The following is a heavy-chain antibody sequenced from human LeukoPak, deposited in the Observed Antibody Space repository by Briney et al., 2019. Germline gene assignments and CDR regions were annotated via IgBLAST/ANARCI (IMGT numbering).Heavy chain of an antibody. CDR1: GFTFSRNG. J-gene: IGHJ4*02. CDR2: IYYSGST. V-gene: IGHV4-39*07. Sequence: PGGSLRLSCAASGFTFSRNGMGWIRQPPGKGLEWIGSIYYSGSTYYNPSLKSRVTISVDTSKNQFSLKLSSVTAADTAVYYCARDGIYCSGGSCYLYYWGQGTLVTVSS. CDR3: ARDGIYCSGGSCYLYY. D-gene: IGHD2-15*01.